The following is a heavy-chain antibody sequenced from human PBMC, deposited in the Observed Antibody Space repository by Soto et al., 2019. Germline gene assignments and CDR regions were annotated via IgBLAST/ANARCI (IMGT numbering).Heavy chain of an antibody. CDR1: GFSLSTSGVG. Sequence: QITLKESGPALVKPTQTLTLTCTFSGFSLSTSGVGVGWIRQPPGKALEWLALIYWDDDKRYSPSLKSRLTITEDTYKNQVVLTMTNMDPVDTATYYGAHMSIVVPALDAFDIWGQGTMVTVSS. V-gene: IGHV2-5*02. CDR2: IYWDDDK. CDR3: AHMSIVVPALDAFDI. D-gene: IGHD2-2*01. J-gene: IGHJ3*02.